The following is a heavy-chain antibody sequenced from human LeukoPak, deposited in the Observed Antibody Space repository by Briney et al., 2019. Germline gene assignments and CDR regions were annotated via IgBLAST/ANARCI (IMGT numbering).Heavy chain of an antibody. J-gene: IGHJ3*02. V-gene: IGHV3-23*01. CDR1: GFTFSSYA. D-gene: IGHD6-6*01. CDR3: AKYREQLVIYGPDDAFDI. CDR2: ISGSGGST. Sequence: GGSLRLSCAASGFTFSSYAMSWVRQAPGEGLEWVSAISGSGGSTYYADSVKGRFTISRDNSKNTLYLQMNSLRAEDTAVYYCAKYREQLVIYGPDDAFDIWGQGTMVTVSS.